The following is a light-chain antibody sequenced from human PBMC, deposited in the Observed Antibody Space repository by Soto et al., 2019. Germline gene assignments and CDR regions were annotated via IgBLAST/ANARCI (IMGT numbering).Light chain of an antibody. J-gene: IGLJ1*01. CDR3: GSWDSSLSAYV. CDR2: DDN. Sequence: QSVMTQPPSVSAAPGQKVTISCSGSSSNIGGNSVSWYQQLPGTAPKLLIYDDNKRPSGIPDRFSGSKSGTSATLGITGFHTGDEADYYCGSWDSSLSAYVFGTGTKVTAL. V-gene: IGLV1-51*01. CDR1: SSNIGGNS.